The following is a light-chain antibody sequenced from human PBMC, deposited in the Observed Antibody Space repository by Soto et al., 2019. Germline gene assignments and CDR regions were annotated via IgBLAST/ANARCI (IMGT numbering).Light chain of an antibody. Sequence: DIIMTQSPDSLDGSLRERAPINCKAGQIVLYSSNNKNYLAWYQQKLGQPPKLLIYWASSRESGVPDRFSGSGSETDFTLTISSLQAEDVAVYYCQQYYSTPRTFGQGTKVDIK. V-gene: IGKV4-1*01. CDR3: QQYYSTPRT. CDR1: QIVLYSSNNKNY. J-gene: IGKJ1*01. CDR2: WAS.